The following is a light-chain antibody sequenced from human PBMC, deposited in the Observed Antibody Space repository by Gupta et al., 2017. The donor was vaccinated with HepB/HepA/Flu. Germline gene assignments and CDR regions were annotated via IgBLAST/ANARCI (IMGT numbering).Light chain of an antibody. CDR3: QQDNSYPWT. CDR1: QDITIW. J-gene: IGKJ1*01. CDR2: KAS. Sequence: DIQMTQSPSTLSASLGDRVTITCRASQDITIWLAWYQQKPGRVPKVLIYKASTLDSGVPSRFSDRRSGTDFTLTINNLQPDDFATYNCQQDNSYPWTFGQGTKVEVK. V-gene: IGKV1-5*03.